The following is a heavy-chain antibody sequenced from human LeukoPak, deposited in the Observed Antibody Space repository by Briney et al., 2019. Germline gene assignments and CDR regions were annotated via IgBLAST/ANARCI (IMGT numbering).Heavy chain of an antibody. D-gene: IGHD6-19*01. CDR3: ARHTSGWYEPASDY. J-gene: IGHJ4*02. CDR2: INPNSGGT. Sequence: ASVKVSCKASGYTFTGYYMHWVRQAPGQGLECMGWINPNSGGTNYAQKFQGRVTMTRDTSISTAYMELSRLRSDDTAVYYCARHTSGWYEPASDYWGQGTLVTVSS. CDR1: GYTFTGYY. V-gene: IGHV1-2*02.